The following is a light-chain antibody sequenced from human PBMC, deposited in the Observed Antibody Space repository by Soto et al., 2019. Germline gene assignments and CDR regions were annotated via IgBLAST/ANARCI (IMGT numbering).Light chain of an antibody. CDR2: DVS. V-gene: IGLV2-14*01. CDR1: TSDVGGYNY. Sequence: QSALTQPASVSGSPGQSITISCTGTTSDVGGYNYVSWYQQHPGKAPKLRIYDVSYRPSGVSNRFSGSKSGNTASLTISGLQAEDEADYYCSSYTSSSTLEVFGTGTKLTVL. J-gene: IGLJ1*01. CDR3: SSYTSSSTLEV.